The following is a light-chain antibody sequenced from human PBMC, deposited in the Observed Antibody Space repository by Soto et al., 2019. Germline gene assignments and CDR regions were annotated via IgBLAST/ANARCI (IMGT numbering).Light chain of an antibody. CDR2: GAF. Sequence: EIVLTQSPGTLSLSPGERATLSCRASQSVSSSYLAWYQQKPGQAPRLLIYGAFRRATGIPDRFSGSGSGTDFTLTISRLEPEDFAVYYRQQFGSSWTFGQGTKVEIK. CDR3: QQFGSSWT. CDR1: QSVSSSY. J-gene: IGKJ1*01. V-gene: IGKV3-20*01.